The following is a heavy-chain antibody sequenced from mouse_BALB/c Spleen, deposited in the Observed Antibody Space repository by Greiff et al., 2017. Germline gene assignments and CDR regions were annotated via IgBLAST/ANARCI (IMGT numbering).Heavy chain of an antibody. V-gene: IGHV3-8*02. J-gene: IGHJ2*01. CDR1: GDSITSGY. Sequence: EVQLQESGPSLVKPSQTLSLTCSVTGDSITSGYWNWIRKFPGNKLEYMGYISYSGSTYYNPSLKSRISITRDTSKNQYYLQLNSVTTEDTATYYCARYWPSYYYGSRYFDYWGQGTTLTVSS. CDR3: ARYWPSYYYGSRYFDY. CDR2: ISYSGST. D-gene: IGHD1-1*01.